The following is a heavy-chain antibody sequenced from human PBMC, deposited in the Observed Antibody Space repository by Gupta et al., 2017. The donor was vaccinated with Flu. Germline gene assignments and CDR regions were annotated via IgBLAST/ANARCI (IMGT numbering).Heavy chain of an antibody. V-gene: IGHV3-21*01. CDR2: ISSSSSYI. CDR1: AFTFRSYD. CDR3: VRDHSNTWRRGNYLDH. Sequence: VQLVESGGALVPPGGSLRLSCAVSAFTFRSYDLNWVRPATGKRMEWVESISSSSSYIYYADSVMGGFTNSRENAHNSVSLQMASMRSDDTAVEYCVRDHSNTWRRGNYLDHGGQGILVTDSS. J-gene: IGHJ4*02. D-gene: IGHD4-11*01.